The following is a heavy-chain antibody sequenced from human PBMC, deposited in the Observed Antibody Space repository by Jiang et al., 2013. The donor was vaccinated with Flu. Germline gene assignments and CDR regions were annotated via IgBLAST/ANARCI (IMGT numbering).Heavy chain of an antibody. J-gene: IGHJ3*02. CDR2: INPSGGST. CDR3: ARDTGYYDILTGYYPWDDAFDI. V-gene: IGHV1-46*01. CDR1: GYTFTSYY. D-gene: IGHD3-9*01. Sequence: KASGYTFTSYYMHWVRQAPGQGLEWMGIINPSGGSTSYAQKFQGRVTMTRDTSTSTVYMELSSLRSEDTAVYYCARDTGYYDILTGYYPWDDAFDIWGQGTMVTVSS.